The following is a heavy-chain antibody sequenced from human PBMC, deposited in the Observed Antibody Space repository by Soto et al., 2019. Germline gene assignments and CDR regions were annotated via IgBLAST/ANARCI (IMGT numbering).Heavy chain of an antibody. CDR3: ARDRNYYGSGSSAIDY. CDR2: IWYDGTNK. Sequence: PVGSLRLSCAASGFTFSAYGMYWVRQAPGKGLEWVAVIWYDGTNKYYADSVKGRFTISRDNSKNMLYLQMNSLRAEDTAVYYCARDRNYYGSGSSAIDYWGQGTLVTVSS. D-gene: IGHD3-10*01. J-gene: IGHJ4*02. V-gene: IGHV3-33*08. CDR1: GFTFSAYG.